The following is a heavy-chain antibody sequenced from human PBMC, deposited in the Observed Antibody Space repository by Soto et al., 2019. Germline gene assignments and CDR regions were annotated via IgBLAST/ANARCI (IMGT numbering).Heavy chain of an antibody. CDR1: GYTFTSYV. J-gene: IGHJ3*02. CDR2: ISAYNGNT. CDR3: ARWYYDSSGYYYLGAFDI. Sequence: ASVKVSCKASGYTFTSYVISWVLQAPGQGLEWMGWISAYNGNTNYAQKLQGRVTMTTDTSTSTAYMELRSLRSDDTAVYYCARWYYDSSGYYYLGAFDIWGQGTMVTVSS. V-gene: IGHV1-18*01. D-gene: IGHD3-22*01.